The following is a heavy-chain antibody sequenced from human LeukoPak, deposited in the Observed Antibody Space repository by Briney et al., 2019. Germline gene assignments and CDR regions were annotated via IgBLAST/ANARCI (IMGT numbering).Heavy chain of an antibody. D-gene: IGHD1-1*01. V-gene: IGHV3-21*01. CDR3: AGVRANWYDDY. Sequence: GWTLRASCAASGFTFSSYSFYGVRLVAGGGVWWVSSITTTFYTYYADSVKGRFTISRDTAKNSLYLQMISLRAEDAAVYYCAGVRANWYDDYWGQGTLVTVSS. CDR2: ITTTFYT. CDR1: GFTFSSYS. J-gene: IGHJ4*02.